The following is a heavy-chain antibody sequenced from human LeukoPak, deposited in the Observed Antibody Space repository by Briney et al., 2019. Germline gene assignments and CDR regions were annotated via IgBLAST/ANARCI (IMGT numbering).Heavy chain of an antibody. CDR2: TYYRSKWYN. V-gene: IGHV6-1*01. CDR1: GDSVSSNSAA. J-gene: IGHJ4*02. CDR3: ARDRFYYDSSGYYKYYFDY. D-gene: IGHD3-22*01. Sequence: SQTLSLTCAISGDSVSSNSAAWNWIRQSPSRGLEWLGRTYYRSKWYNDYAVSVKSRITINPDTSKNQFSLQLNSVTPEDTAVYYCARDRFYYDSSGYYKYYFDYWGQGTLVTVSS.